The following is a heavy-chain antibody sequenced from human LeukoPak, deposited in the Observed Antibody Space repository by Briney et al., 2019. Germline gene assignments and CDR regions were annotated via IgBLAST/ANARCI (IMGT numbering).Heavy chain of an antibody. CDR1: GYTFTSYG. D-gene: IGHD3-22*01. Sequence: RASVKVSCKASGYTFTSYGISWVRQAPGQGLEWMGWISAYNGNTNYAQKLQGRVTMTTDTSTSTAYMELRSLRSDDTAVYYCARDRTDSSGYYHIDYWGQGTLVTVSS. CDR3: ARDRTDSSGYYHIDY. V-gene: IGHV1-18*01. J-gene: IGHJ4*02. CDR2: ISAYNGNT.